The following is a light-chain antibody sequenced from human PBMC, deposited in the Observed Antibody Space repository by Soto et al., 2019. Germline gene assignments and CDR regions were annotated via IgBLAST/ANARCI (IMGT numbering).Light chain of an antibody. CDR3: QQYGSSGT. Sequence: EKVMTQSPATLSVSPGERSTLSFRASQSISFYLTWYQHKPGQAPRLLIYGASNRATGIPDRFSGSGSGTDFTLTISRLEPEDFAVYYCQQYGSSGTFGQGTKVDIK. V-gene: IGKV3-20*01. J-gene: IGKJ1*01. CDR1: QSISFY. CDR2: GAS.